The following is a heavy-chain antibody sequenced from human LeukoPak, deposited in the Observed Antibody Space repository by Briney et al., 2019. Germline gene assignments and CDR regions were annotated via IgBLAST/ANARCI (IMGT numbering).Heavy chain of an antibody. CDR1: GFTFSSYW. CDR2: IKSDGST. D-gene: IGHD1-26*01. Sequence: PGGSLRLSCAVSGFTFSSYWMHWVRQAPGKGLVWVSRIKSDGSTRYADSVKGRFTVSRDNAKNTLYLQMTGLRADDTALYYCTRGTGSSSDYWGQGALVTVSS. CDR3: TRGTGSSSDY. V-gene: IGHV3-74*01. J-gene: IGHJ4*02.